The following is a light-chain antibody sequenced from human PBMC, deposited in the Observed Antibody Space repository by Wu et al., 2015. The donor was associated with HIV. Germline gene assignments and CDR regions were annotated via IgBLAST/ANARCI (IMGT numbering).Light chain of an antibody. CDR1: QTVSSSY. CDR2: GAS. J-gene: IGKJ1*01. V-gene: IGKV3-20*01. Sequence: EIVLTQSPGTLSLSPGERATLSCRASQTVSSSYLAWYQQKPGQAPRLLIYGASTRATGIPDRFSGSGSGTDFTLTISRLEPEDFAVYYCHQYSSSPPWT. CDR3: HQYSSSPPWT.